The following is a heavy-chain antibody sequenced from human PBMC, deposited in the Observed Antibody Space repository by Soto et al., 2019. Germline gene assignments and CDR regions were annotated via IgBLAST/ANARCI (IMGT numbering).Heavy chain of an antibody. J-gene: IGHJ4*02. Sequence: SETLSLTCAVYGGSFSGYYWSWIRQPPGKGLEWIGEINHSGSTNYNPSLKSRVTISVDTSKNQFSLKLSSVTAADTAVYYCARRGRTTYYDFWSGYYTHQFDYWGQGTLVTVSS. CDR3: ARRGRTTYYDFWSGYYTHQFDY. CDR2: INHSGST. CDR1: GGSFSGYY. V-gene: IGHV4-34*01. D-gene: IGHD3-3*01.